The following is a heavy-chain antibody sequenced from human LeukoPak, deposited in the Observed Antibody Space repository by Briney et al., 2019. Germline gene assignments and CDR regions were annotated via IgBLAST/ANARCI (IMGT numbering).Heavy chain of an antibody. D-gene: IGHD7-27*01. J-gene: IGHJ4*02. V-gene: IGHV3-23*01. Sequence: PGGSLRLSCAASGFTFSSYAMSWVRQAPGKGLEWVSAISGSGGSTYYADSVKGRFTVSRDNSKNTLYLQMNSLRPEDTAVYYCAKDRAGEGGDFDYWGQGTLVTVSS. CDR1: GFTFSSYA. CDR2: ISGSGGST. CDR3: AKDRAGEGGDFDY.